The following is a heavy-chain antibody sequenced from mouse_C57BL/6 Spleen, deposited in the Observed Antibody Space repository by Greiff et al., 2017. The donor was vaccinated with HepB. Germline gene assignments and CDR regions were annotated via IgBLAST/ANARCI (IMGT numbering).Heavy chain of an antibody. CDR3: AKGGYHYDYDGGYYAMDY. Sequence: EVQLQQSGPELVKPGASVKIPCKASGYTFTDYNMDWVKQSHGKSLEWIGDINPNNGGTIYNQKFKGKATLTVDKSSSTAYMELRSLTSEDTAVYYCAKGGYHYDYDGGYYAMDYWGQGTSVTVSS. J-gene: IGHJ4*01. V-gene: IGHV1-18*01. D-gene: IGHD2-4*01. CDR2: INPNNGGT. CDR1: GYTFTDYN.